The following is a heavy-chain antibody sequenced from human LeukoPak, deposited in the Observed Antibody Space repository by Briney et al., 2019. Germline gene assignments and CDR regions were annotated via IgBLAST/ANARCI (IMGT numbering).Heavy chain of an antibody. CDR2: IKQDGSEK. V-gene: IGHV3-7*03. Sequence: GGSLRLSCAASGFTFSSYWMSWVRQAPGKGLEWVANIKQDGSEKYYVDSVKGRFTISRDNAKNSLYLQMNSLRAEDTAVYYCAKDGPHYYEPFDYWGQGTLVTVSS. J-gene: IGHJ4*02. D-gene: IGHD3-22*01. CDR3: AKDGPHYYEPFDY. CDR1: GFTFSSYW.